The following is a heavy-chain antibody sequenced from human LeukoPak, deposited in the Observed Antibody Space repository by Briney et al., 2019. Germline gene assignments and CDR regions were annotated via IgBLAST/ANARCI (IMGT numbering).Heavy chain of an antibody. CDR1: GFTFSSYE. J-gene: IGHJ3*02. CDR2: ISSSGSTI. CDR3: ARDAVGARVDAFDI. D-gene: IGHD1-26*01. V-gene: IGHV3-48*03. Sequence: PGGSLRLSCAASGFTFSSYEMHWVRQAPGKGLEWVSYISSSGSTIYYADSVKGRFTISRDNAKNSLYLQMHSLRAEDTAVYYCARDAVGARVDAFDIWGQGTMVTVSS.